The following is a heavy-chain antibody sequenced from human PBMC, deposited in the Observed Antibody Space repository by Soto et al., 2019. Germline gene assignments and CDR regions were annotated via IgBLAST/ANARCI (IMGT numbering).Heavy chain of an antibody. CDR1: GGTFSSYT. V-gene: IGHV1-69*04. CDR2: IIPILGIA. Sequence: SVKVSFKASGGTFSSYTISWVRQAPGQGLEWMGRIIPILGIANYAQKFQGRVTITADKSTSTAYMELSSLRSEDTAVYYCARDKGPPIVATSAYAFAIWGKGTMVTVPS. D-gene: IGHD5-12*01. J-gene: IGHJ3*02. CDR3: ARDKGPPIVATSAYAFAI.